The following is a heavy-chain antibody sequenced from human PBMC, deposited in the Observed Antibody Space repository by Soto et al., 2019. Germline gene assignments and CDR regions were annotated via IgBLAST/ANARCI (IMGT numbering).Heavy chain of an antibody. CDR2: ISYDGSNK. D-gene: IGHD3-22*01. CDR1: GFTFSSYA. J-gene: IGHJ4*02. V-gene: IGHV3-30-3*01. CDR3: AAASSGYPPDY. Sequence: GGSLRLSCAASGFTFSSYAMHWVRQAPGKGLEWVAVISYDGSNKYYADSVKGRFTISRDNSKNTLYLQMNSLRAEDTAVYYCAAASSGYPPDYWGQGTLVTVSS.